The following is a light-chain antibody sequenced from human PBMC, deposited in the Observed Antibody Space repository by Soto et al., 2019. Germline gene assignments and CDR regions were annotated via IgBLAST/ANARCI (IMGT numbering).Light chain of an antibody. V-gene: IGKV3-15*01. Sequence: EIVMTQSPATLSVSPGERATLSCRASQSVNRNLAWYQQKPGQAPRLLISAASNRATGIPARFSGSGSETEFTLTISSLQSADFAVFYCQQYNNWWTFGQVTKVEMK. J-gene: IGKJ1*01. CDR3: QQYNNWWT. CDR2: AAS. CDR1: QSVNRN.